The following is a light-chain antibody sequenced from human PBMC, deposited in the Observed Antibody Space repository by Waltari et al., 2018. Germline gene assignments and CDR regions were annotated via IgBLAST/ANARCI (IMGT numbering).Light chain of an antibody. Sequence: EIVLTQSTATLSLSPGERATLSCRTSQSVSVYLAWYKQKPGQAPRRLIYDASNRAPGIPARFSGSGSVTDFTLTISSLEPEDFAVYYYQQGSNWVTIGGWTKVDIK. CDR2: DAS. V-gene: IGKV3-11*01. CDR3: QQGSNWVT. CDR1: QSVSVY. J-gene: IGKJ4*01.